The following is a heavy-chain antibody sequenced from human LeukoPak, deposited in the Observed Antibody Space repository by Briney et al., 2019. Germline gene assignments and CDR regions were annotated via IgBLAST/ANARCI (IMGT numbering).Heavy chain of an antibody. CDR1: GGTFSSYA. CDR2: IIPIFGTA. Sequence: GASVKVSCKASGGTFSSYAISWVRQAPGQGLEWMGGIIPIFGTANYAQKFQGRVTITADKSTSTAYMELSSLRSEDTAVYYCARGAYDSSGYFTFDYWGQGTLVTVSS. V-gene: IGHV1-69*06. D-gene: IGHD3-22*01. CDR3: ARGAYDSSGYFTFDY. J-gene: IGHJ4*02.